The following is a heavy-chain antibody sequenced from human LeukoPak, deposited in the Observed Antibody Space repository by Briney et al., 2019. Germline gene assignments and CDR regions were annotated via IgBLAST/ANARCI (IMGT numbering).Heavy chain of an antibody. CDR3: ARDLFVVVVAATSAFDI. J-gene: IGHJ3*02. CDR1: GFTFEDYS. Sequence: PGGSLRLSCAASGFTFEDYSIHWVRRAPGKGLEWVSGINWNGGSTGYADSVKGRFTISRDNAKNSLYLQMNSLRAEDTALYYCARDLFVVVVAATSAFDIWGQGTMVTVSS. D-gene: IGHD2-15*01. V-gene: IGHV3-20*04. CDR2: INWNGGST.